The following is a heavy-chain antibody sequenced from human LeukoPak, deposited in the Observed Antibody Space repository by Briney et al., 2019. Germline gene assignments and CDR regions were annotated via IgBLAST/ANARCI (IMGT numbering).Heavy chain of an antibody. J-gene: IGHJ4*02. V-gene: IGHV3-23*01. CDR3: AKGVIVLMVYAPFDY. CDR1: GFTLSSYA. D-gene: IGHD2-8*01. CDR2: ISVSGNT. Sequence: GGSLRLPCAASGFTLSSYAMSWVRQAPGKGLEWVSAISVSGNTYHADSVKGRFTISRDNSKNTLYLQMNSLRAEDTAVYYCAKGVIVLMVYAPFDYWGQGTLVTVSS.